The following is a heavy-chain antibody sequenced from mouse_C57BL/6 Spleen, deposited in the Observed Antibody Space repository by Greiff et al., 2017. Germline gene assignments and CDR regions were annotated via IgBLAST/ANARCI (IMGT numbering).Heavy chain of an antibody. Sequence: VQLKESGGGLVKPGGSLKLSCAASGFTFSDYGMHWVRQAPEKGLEWVAYISSGSSTIYYADTVKGRFTISRDNAKNTLFLQMTSLRSEDTAMYYCARMTTVVSWYFDVWGTGTTVTVSS. CDR2: ISSGSSTI. CDR1: GFTFSDYG. V-gene: IGHV5-17*01. J-gene: IGHJ1*03. D-gene: IGHD1-1*01. CDR3: ARMTTVVSWYFDV.